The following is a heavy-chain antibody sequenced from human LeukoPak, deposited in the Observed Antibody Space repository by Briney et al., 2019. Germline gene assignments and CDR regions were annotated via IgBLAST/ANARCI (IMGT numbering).Heavy chain of an antibody. CDR1: GFTFSTYL. J-gene: IGHJ4*02. Sequence: GGSLRLSCAASGFTFSTYLMNWVRQAPGKGLEWVANIKQDGKEKFYVDSVKGRFTISRDNAKNSLYLQMNSLRDEDTAVYYCVGGSGYLIEYWGQGTLVTVSS. CDR2: IKQDGKEK. V-gene: IGHV3-7*04. CDR3: VGGSGYLIEY. D-gene: IGHD3-22*01.